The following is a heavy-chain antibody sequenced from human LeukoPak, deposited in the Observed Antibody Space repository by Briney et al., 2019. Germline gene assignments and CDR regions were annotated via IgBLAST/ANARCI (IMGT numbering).Heavy chain of an antibody. Sequence: SETLSLTCTVSGGSISSYYWSWIRQPPGKGLEWNGYIYYSGSTNYNPSLKSRVTISVDTSKNQFSLKLSSVTAADTAVYYCARDQRGYSGYDWDSPFDPWGQGTLVTVSS. CDR3: ARDQRGYSGYDWDSPFDP. CDR2: IYYSGST. V-gene: IGHV4-59*01. D-gene: IGHD5-12*01. CDR1: GGSISSYY. J-gene: IGHJ5*02.